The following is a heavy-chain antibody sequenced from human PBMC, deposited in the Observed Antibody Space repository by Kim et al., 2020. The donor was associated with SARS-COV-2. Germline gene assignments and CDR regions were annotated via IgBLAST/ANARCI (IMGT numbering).Heavy chain of an antibody. Sequence: ASVKVSCKASGYTFTSYYMHWVRQAPGQGLEWMGIINPSGGSTSYAQKFQGRVTMTRDTSTSTVYMELSSLRSEDTAVYYCAREGEGISIIHPMLRSPQNWFDPWGQGTLVTVSS. CDR1: GYTFTSYY. CDR2: INPSGGST. D-gene: IGHD3-16*01. CDR3: AREGEGISIIHPMLRSPQNWFDP. V-gene: IGHV1-46*01. J-gene: IGHJ5*02.